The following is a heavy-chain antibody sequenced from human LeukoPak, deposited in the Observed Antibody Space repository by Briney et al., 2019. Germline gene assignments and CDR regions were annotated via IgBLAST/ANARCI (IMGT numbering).Heavy chain of an antibody. D-gene: IGHD3-3*01. Sequence: GGSLRLSCAASGFTFSSYAMHWVRQAPGKGLEWVALITYDGSDKYYADSVKGRFTISRDSSGNTLYLQMNSLRADDTALYYCARERTGYYIVYWGQGTLVTVSS. J-gene: IGHJ4*02. CDR2: ITYDGSDK. V-gene: IGHV3-30*04. CDR3: ARERTGYYIVY. CDR1: GFTFSSYA.